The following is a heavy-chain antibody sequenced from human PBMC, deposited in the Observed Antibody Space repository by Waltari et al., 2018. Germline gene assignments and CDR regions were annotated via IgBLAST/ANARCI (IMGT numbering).Heavy chain of an antibody. V-gene: IGHV1-46*03. CDR2: INPDGGST. CDR1: GYPFTTYY. D-gene: IGHD6-19*01. CDR3: ASQRAGSGWLSIDY. Sequence: QVQLVQSGAEVKKPGASVKVSCRASGYPFTTYYRHWVRQAPGQGLEWVGIINPDGGSTSYAQKFQDRLTMTRDTSTSTVYRQLTSLTSEDTAVYYCASQRAGSGWLSIDYWGQGTLVTVSS. J-gene: IGHJ4*02.